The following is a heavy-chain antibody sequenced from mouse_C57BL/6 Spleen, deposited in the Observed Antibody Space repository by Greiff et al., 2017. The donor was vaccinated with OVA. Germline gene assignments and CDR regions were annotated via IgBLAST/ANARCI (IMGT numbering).Heavy chain of an antibody. CDR1: GYTFTSYW. J-gene: IGHJ1*03. CDR3: ARLEDWYFDV. V-gene: IGHV1-52*01. CDR2: INPCDGET. Sequence: QVQLQQPGAELVRPGSSVKLSCKASGYTFTSYWMHWVKQRPVQGLEWIGNINPCDGETTYNQKFKDKATLTVDKSSSTAYMKLSSLTYEDSAVYYCARLEDWYFDVWGTGTTVTVSS.